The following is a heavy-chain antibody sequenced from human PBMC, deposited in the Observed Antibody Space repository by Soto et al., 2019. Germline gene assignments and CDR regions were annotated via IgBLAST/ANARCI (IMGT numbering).Heavy chain of an antibody. CDR3: ASRVLAKQFYFDF. D-gene: IGHD3-3*01. CDR2: VSDDGSIQ. CDR1: GFTFSSHG. V-gene: IGHV3-30-3*02. J-gene: IGHJ4*02. Sequence: QVQLVESGGGVVQPGGSLRLSCAASGFTFSSHGFHWVRQTPGKGLEWVAVVSDDGSIQYYADSVKGRFTISRDDSEYTVYLQMNSLRPEDTAVYYCASRVLAKQFYFDFWGQGALVTVSS.